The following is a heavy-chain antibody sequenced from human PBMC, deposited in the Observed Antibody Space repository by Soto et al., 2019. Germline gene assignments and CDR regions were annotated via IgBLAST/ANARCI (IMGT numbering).Heavy chain of an antibody. D-gene: IGHD4-4*01. V-gene: IGHV3-23*01. CDR1: GFPFSSYV. CDR3: AKDSNKYSSSLRGRYFDY. Sequence: EVQLLESGGGLVQRGGSLRLSCAASGFPFSSYVMSWVRQAPGKGLEWVSGISGGGSNTFYADSVKGRFTISRDNSKNTILVQMNSLGAEDTAVYYCAKDSNKYSSSLRGRYFDYWGQGIGVTVSS. CDR2: ISGGGSNT. J-gene: IGHJ4*02.